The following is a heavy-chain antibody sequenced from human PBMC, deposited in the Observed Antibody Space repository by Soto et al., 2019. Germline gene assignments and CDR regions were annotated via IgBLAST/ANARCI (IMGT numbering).Heavy chain of an antibody. CDR1: GYTFTSYG. CDR3: ARDRVLTYYYYYGMDV. V-gene: IGHV1-18*04. J-gene: IGHJ6*02. D-gene: IGHD3-10*01. CDR2: ISAYNGNT. Sequence: QVQLVQSGAEVKKPGASVKVSCKASGYTFTSYGISWVRQAPGQGLEWMGWISAYNGNTKYAQKLQGRVTMTTDTSTSTAYMELRSLRSDDTAVYYCARDRVLTYYYYYGMDVWGQGTTVTVSS.